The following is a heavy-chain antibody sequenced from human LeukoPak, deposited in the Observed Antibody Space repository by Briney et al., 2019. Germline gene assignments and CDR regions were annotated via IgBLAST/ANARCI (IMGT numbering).Heavy chain of an antibody. V-gene: IGHV3-66*01. CDR3: AKDLPSYCSGGSCSWEDAFDI. Sequence: GGSLRLSCAASGFSVSNNYMSWVRQAPGKGLEWVSVIHSGGSTYYADSVKGRFIISRDNSKNTLYLQMNSLRAEDTAVYYCAKDLPSYCSGGSCSWEDAFDIWGQGTMVTVSS. D-gene: IGHD2-15*01. J-gene: IGHJ3*02. CDR2: IHSGGST. CDR1: GFSVSNNY.